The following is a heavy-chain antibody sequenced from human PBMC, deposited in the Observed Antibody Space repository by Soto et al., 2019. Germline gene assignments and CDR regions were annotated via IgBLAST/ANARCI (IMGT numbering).Heavy chain of an antibody. CDR3: ARQPQRIEVATTLYHSGMDV. D-gene: IGHD1-26*01. J-gene: IGHJ6*02. CDR2: IYPGDSDT. Sequence: GESLKISCKGSGYSFTTYWIGWVRQLPGKGLEWMGIIYPGDSDTRYSPSFQGQVTISADKSISTAYLQWSSLKASDTAMYYCARQPQRIEVATTLYHSGMDVRGQGTTVTLSS. V-gene: IGHV5-51*01. CDR1: GYSFTTYW.